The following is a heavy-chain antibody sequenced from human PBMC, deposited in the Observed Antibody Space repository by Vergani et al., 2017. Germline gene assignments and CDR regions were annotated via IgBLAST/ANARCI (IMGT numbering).Heavy chain of an antibody. V-gene: IGHV4-34*01. CDR3: ARLGSSGWPFDY. CDR1: GGSFSGYY. D-gene: IGHD6-19*01. J-gene: IGHJ4*02. Sequence: QVQLQQWGAGLLKPSETLSLTCAVYGGSFSGYYWSWIRQPPGKGLEWIGEINHSGSTNYNPSLKSRVTISVDTSKNQSSLKLSSVTAADTAVYYCARLGSSGWPFDYWGQGTLVTVSS. CDR2: INHSGST.